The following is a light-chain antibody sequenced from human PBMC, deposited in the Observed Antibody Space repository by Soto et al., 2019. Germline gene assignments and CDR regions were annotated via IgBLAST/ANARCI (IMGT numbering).Light chain of an antibody. J-gene: IGKJ4*01. Sequence: DVQMTQSPSSLSASVGDRVTITCRASQDVNSWLAWYQQKAEKAPKSLIYAASSLQTGVPSRFSGSQSGTDFTLTISSLQPEDSATYYCQQYNIYPLTFGGGTKVEIK. CDR1: QDVNSW. V-gene: IGKV1D-16*01. CDR3: QQYNIYPLT. CDR2: AAS.